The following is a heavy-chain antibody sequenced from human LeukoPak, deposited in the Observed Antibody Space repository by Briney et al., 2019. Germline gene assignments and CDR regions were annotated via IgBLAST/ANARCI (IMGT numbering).Heavy chain of an antibody. V-gene: IGHV1-8*01. CDR3: ARGLATTYDY. Sequence: GASVKVSCKTSGYTFSSFDVIWVRQATGQGLEWMGWMNPNSGNTGYAQKFQGRVTMTRNTSISTAYMELSSLRSEDTAVYYCARGLATTYDYWGQGTLVTVSS. CDR2: MNPNSGNT. D-gene: IGHD5-24*01. J-gene: IGHJ4*02. CDR1: GYTFSSFD.